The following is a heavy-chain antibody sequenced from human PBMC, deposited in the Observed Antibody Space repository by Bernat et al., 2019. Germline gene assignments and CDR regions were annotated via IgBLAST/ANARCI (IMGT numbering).Heavy chain of an antibody. V-gene: IGHV3-23*01. CDR1: GFTFSSYA. D-gene: IGHD3-22*01. CDR3: AKVNYDSSGYYYLSEYFQH. J-gene: IGHJ1*01. Sequence: EVQLLESGGGLVQPGGSLRLSCAASGFTFSSYAMSWVRQAPGKGLEWVSAISGSGGSTYYADSVKGRFTISRDNSKNTLYLQMNSLRAEDTALYYCAKVNYDSSGYYYLSEYFQHWGQGTLVTVSS. CDR2: ISGSGGST.